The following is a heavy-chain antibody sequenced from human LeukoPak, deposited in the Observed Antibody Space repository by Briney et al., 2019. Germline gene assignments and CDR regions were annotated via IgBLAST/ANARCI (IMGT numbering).Heavy chain of an antibody. CDR3: ARVELGSFDY. J-gene: IGHJ4*02. D-gene: IGHD1-7*01. Sequence: SETLSLTCTVSGGSISSGDYYWTWIRQPPGKGLEWIGYIYYSGSTYYNPSLKSRVTISVDTSKNQFSLKLRSVTAADTAVYYCARVELGSFDYWGQGSLVTVSS. CDR1: GGSISSGDYY. CDR2: IYYSGST. V-gene: IGHV4-30-4*08.